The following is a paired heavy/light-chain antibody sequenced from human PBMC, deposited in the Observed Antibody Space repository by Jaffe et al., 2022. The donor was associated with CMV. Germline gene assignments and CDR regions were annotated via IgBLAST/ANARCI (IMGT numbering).Heavy chain of an antibody. V-gene: IGHV3-7*03. CDR2: IKEDGSKK. D-gene: IGHD4-17*01. J-gene: IGHJ6*03. CDR1: GFALSTYW. CDR3: ARAVTTARVHMGVKTHHYFYMDV. Sequence: EVQLVESGGGLVQPGGSLRLFCEDSGFALSTYWMSWVRQAPGKGLEWVANIKEDGSKKYYLDTVKGRFTISRDNAKNSLSLEMNSLRAEDTAVYYCARAVTTARVHMGVKTHHYFYMDVWGKGTTVIVSS.
Light chain of an antibody. Sequence: QSALTQPASVSGSPGQSITISCTGTTSDYGGYKYVSWYQQHPGKPPKVIIYDVSNRPAGVSNRFSGSKSGNTASLTISGLQAEDEADYYCSSYSTSTTLGVFGGGTRLTVL. CDR1: TSDYGGYKY. CDR2: DVS. J-gene: IGLJ3*02. CDR3: SSYSTSTTLGV. V-gene: IGLV2-14*03.